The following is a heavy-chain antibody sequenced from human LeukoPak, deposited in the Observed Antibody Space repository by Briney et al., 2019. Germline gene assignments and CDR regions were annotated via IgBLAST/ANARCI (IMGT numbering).Heavy chain of an antibody. CDR1: GSTFSSYS. D-gene: IGHD6-13*01. J-gene: IGHJ3*01. CDR3: ARDQVAAAALDAFDL. V-gene: IGHV3-21*01. Sequence: GGSLTRACAASGSTFSSYSMNWVRQAPGKGLEWVSSISSSSSYIYYADSVKGRFTISRDNAKNSLYLQMNSLRAEDTAVYYCARDQVAAAALDAFDLWGQGTMVTVSS. CDR2: ISSSSSYI.